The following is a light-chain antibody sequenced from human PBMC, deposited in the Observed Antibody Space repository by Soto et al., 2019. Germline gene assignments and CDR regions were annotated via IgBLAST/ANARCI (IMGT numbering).Light chain of an antibody. CDR2: DVS. CDR1: SSDVGGYNY. J-gene: IGLJ2*01. CDR3: CSYAGSYTFDVV. Sequence: QSVLTQPRSVSGSPGQSVTISCTGTSSDVGGYNYVSWYQQHPGKAPKLMIYDVSKRPSGVPDRFSGSKSGNTASLTISGLQDEDEADYYCCSYAGSYTFDVVFGGGTKLTVL. V-gene: IGLV2-11*01.